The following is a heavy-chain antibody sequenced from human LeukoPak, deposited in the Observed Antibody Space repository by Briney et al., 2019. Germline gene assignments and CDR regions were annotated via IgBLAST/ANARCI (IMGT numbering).Heavy chain of an antibody. D-gene: IGHD3-22*01. J-gene: IGHJ4*02. V-gene: IGHV3-48*02. CDR3: ARDSGHHYDQLDC. CDR2: ISVSGSRT. CDR1: GFPFSYFS. Sequence: GGSLRLSCAASGFPFSYFSLNWVRQAPGKGLEWVSYISVSGSRTTYADSVQGRFIISRNDAQNSLYLQMNSLRDEDTAVYYCARDSGHHYDQLDCWGQGTLVTVSS.